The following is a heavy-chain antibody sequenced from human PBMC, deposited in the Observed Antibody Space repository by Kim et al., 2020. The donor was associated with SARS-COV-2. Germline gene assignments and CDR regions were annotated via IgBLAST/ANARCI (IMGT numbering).Heavy chain of an antibody. CDR3: ARQGDSSGFDFDY. J-gene: IGHJ4*02. D-gene: IGHD3-22*01. Sequence: SNPSLKSRVTLALDTSKNQFSLKLSSVTAADTAVYYCARQGDSSGFDFDYWGQGTLVTVSS. V-gene: IGHV4-39*01.